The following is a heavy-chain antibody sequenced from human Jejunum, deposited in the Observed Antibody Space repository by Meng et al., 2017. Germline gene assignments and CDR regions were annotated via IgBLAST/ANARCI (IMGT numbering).Heavy chain of an antibody. CDR1: GGSISTSDW. CDR2: IHHSGST. D-gene: IGHD1-26*01. J-gene: IGHJ4*02. V-gene: IGHV4-4*02. CDR3: AREWSGSYRHFDY. Sequence: QVHLQQSGPGLLKPSGTLSLTCAVSGGSISTSDWWSWVRQPPGKGLEWIGEIHHSGSTNYNPSLKSRVTISVDKSKNQFSLKLNSVTAADTAVYYCAREWSGSYRHFDYWGQGTLVTVSS.